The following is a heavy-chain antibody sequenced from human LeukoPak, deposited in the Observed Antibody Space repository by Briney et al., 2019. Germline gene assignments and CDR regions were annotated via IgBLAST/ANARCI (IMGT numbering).Heavy chain of an antibody. Sequence: PWGSLKPSCAASGFTFSGSAMHWVRQASGKGLEWVGRIRSKANSYATAYAASVKGRFTISRDDSKNTAYLQMNSLKTEDTAVYYCTRDQPYYDFWSGYQTRYFDYWGQGTLVTVSS. CDR1: GFTFSGSA. D-gene: IGHD3-3*01. J-gene: IGHJ4*02. CDR3: TRDQPYYDFWSGYQTRYFDY. V-gene: IGHV3-73*01. CDR2: IRSKANSYAT.